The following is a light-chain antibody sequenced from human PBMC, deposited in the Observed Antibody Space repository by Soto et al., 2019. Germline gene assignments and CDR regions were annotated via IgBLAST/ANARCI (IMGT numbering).Light chain of an antibody. CDR1: RSVSSY. CDR3: QQRSNWPQWT. V-gene: IGKV3-11*01. J-gene: IGKJ1*01. Sequence: EIVLTQSPATLSLSPLEIATLSFMVSRSVSSYLAWYQQKPGQAPRLLIYDASNRATGIPARFSGSGSGTDFTLTISSLEPEDFAVYYCQQRSNWPQWTFGQGTKVDIK. CDR2: DAS.